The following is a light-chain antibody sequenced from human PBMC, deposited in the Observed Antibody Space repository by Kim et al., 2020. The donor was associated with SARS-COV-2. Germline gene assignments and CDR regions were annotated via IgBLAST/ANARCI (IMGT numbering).Light chain of an antibody. CDR3: NVQGISGNHPCV. J-gene: IGLJ2*01. V-gene: IGLV3-19*01. Sequence: SSELTQDPAVSVALGQTVRITCQGDSLRSFFPSWYQQKPGRAPLLVIYGKNKRPSEIPDRFSGSRSESTATLTITGAQAEDEADYYCNVQGISGNHPCVF. CDR2: GKN. CDR1: SLRSFF.